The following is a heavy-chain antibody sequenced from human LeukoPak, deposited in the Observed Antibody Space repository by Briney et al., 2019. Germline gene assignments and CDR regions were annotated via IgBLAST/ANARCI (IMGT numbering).Heavy chain of an antibody. V-gene: IGHV4-39*01. Sequence: SETLSLTCTVSGGSISSSSYYWGWIRQSPGKGLEWIGSIYYSGSTYYNPSLKSRVTISVDTSKNQFSLKLSSVTAADTAVYYCARQIAVAVFDYWGQGTLVTVSS. CDR2: IYYSGST. CDR3: ARQIAVAVFDY. CDR1: GGSISSSSYY. J-gene: IGHJ4*02. D-gene: IGHD6-19*01.